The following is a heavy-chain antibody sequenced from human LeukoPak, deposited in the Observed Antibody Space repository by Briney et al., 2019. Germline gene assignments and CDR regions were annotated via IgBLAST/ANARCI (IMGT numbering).Heavy chain of an antibody. CDR3: ARASKRYCTNGVCPYY. Sequence: ASVKVSCKASGYTFTSYGISWVRQAPGQGLEWMGWISAYNGNTNYAQKLQGRVTMTTDTSTSTAYMELRSLRSDDTAVYYCARASKRYCTNGVCPYYWGQGTLVTVSS. CDR1: GYTFTSYG. D-gene: IGHD2-8*01. J-gene: IGHJ4*02. V-gene: IGHV1-18*01. CDR2: ISAYNGNT.